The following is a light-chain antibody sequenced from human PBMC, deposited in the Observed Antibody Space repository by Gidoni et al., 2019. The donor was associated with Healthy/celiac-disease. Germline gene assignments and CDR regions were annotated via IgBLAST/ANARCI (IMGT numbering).Light chain of an antibody. CDR1: SSNIGSNT. Sequence: SVLPQPPSASGTPGQTVTISCSGSSSNIGSNTVNWYQQLPGTAPKLLIYSNNQRPSGVPDRFSGSKSGTSASRAISGIQSEDEAEYYCAAWDDSLNGPVVFGGGTKLTVL. V-gene: IGLV1-44*01. CDR3: AAWDDSLNGPVV. CDR2: SNN. J-gene: IGLJ2*01.